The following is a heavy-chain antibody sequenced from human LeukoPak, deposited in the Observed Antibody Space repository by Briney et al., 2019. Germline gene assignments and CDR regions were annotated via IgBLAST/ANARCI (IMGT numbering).Heavy chain of an antibody. J-gene: IGHJ3*02. CDR3: ARDQYDSSGYPNPDAFDI. CDR2: ISGSGGGT. Sequence: GGSLRLSCAASGFTFSSYAMSWVRQAPGKGLEWVSAISGSGGGTYYADSVKGRFTISRDNSKNTLYLQMNSLTAADTAVYYCARDQYDSSGYPNPDAFDIWGQGTMVTVSS. CDR1: GFTFSSYA. D-gene: IGHD3-22*01. V-gene: IGHV3-23*01.